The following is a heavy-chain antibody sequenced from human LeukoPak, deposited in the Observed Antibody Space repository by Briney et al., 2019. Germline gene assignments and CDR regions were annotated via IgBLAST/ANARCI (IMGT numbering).Heavy chain of an antibody. V-gene: IGHV1-18*01. D-gene: IGHD6-13*01. J-gene: IGHJ6*03. CDR3: ARDSRPSYHSTSWYYMDV. Sequence: ASVKVSCNASGYTFTKYGINWVRQAPGQGLEWMGWISAYIGNTNYAQNLQGRVTLTTDTSTSTAYMELRSLRSDDTAVYYCARDSRPSYHSTSWYYMDVLGKGTTVTVSS. CDR1: GYTFTKYG. CDR2: ISAYIGNT.